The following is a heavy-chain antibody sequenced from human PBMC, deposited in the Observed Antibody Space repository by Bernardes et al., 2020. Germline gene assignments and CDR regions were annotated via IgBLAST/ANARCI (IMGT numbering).Heavy chain of an antibody. J-gene: IGHJ3*02. CDR3: AKYGDYPVSFGI. CDR1: GFTFDDYA. D-gene: IGHD4-17*01. Sequence: GGSLRLSCAASGFTFDDYAMHWVRQAPGKGLEWVSGISWNSGSIGYADSVKGRFTISRDNAKNSLYLQMNRLRAEDTALYYCAKYGDYPVSFGIWGQGTMVTVSS. CDR2: ISWNSGSI. V-gene: IGHV3-9*01.